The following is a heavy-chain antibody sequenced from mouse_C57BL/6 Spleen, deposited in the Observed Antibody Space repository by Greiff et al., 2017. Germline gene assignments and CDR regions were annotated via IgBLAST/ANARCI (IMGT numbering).Heavy chain of an antibody. J-gene: IGHJ4*01. Sequence: QVQLQQPGAELVKPGASVKLSCKASGYTFTSYWMHWVKQRPGQGLEWIGMIHPNSGSTNYNEKFKSKATLTVDKSSSTAYMQLSSLTSEDSAVYSCAPYYASSYYALDYWGQGTSVTVSS. V-gene: IGHV1-64*01. D-gene: IGHD1-1*01. CDR2: IHPNSGST. CDR3: APYYASSYYALDY. CDR1: GYTFTSYW.